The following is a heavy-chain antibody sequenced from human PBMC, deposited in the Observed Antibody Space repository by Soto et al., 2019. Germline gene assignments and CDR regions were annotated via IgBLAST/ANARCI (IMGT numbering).Heavy chain of an antibody. CDR1: GYSFIGYY. V-gene: IGHV1-2*04. CDR3: VRGDGTTVTTTLDY. J-gene: IGHJ4*02. D-gene: IGHD4-17*01. CDR2: INPNTGGT. Sequence: QVQLVQSGAEVTKPGASLKVSCKTSGYSFIGYYIHWVRQAPGQGLEWMGWINPNTGGTKYTQKFQGWVTMTTDTSISTASLELSRLRSNATAVYYCVRGDGTTVTTTLDYGGQGPLLTVSS.